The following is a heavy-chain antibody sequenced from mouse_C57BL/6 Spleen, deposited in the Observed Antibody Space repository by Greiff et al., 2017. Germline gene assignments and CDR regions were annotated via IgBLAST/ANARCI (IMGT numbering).Heavy chain of an antibody. CDR2: IYPGSGNT. CDR3: RRCVGYSDFGGKGQTATVSAARERQSYADV. J-gene: IGHJ1*01. CDR1: GYTFTSYG. D-gene: IGHD2-3*01. Sequence: VQLQQSGAELVRPGASVKLSCKASGYTFTSYGISWVKQRPGQGLEWIGEIYPGSGNTYYNEKFKGKATLTADKSSSTAYMELRSLTSEDSAVYFCRRCVGYSDFGGKGQTATVSAARERQSYADV. V-gene: IGHV1-81*01.